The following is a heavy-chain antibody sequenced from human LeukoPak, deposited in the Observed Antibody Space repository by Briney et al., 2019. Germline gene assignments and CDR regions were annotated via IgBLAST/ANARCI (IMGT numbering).Heavy chain of an antibody. J-gene: IGHJ4*02. V-gene: IGHV4-59*01. D-gene: IGHD3-10*01. CDR2: IYYSGST. Sequence: PSQTLSLTCTVSGGSISSYYWSWIRQPPGKGLEWIGYIYYSGSTNYNPSLKSRVTISVDTSKNQFSLKLSSVTAADTAVYYCARERHTGDYYWGQGTLVTVSS. CDR3: ARERHTGDYY. CDR1: GGSISSYY.